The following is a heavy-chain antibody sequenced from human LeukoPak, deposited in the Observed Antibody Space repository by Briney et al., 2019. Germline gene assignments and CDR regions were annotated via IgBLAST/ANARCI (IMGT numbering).Heavy chain of an antibody. CDR2: ISTSKGNT. CDR3: ARRFGDFEGMDV. Sequence: ASVRVSCKASGYTFISYGISWVRQAPGQGLEWMGWISTSKGNTNYAQKLQGRVTLTTDTSTSTAYMELRSLRSDDTAIYYCARRFGDFEGMDVWGQGTTVTVSS. D-gene: IGHD3-10*01. J-gene: IGHJ6*02. V-gene: IGHV1-18*01. CDR1: GYTFISYG.